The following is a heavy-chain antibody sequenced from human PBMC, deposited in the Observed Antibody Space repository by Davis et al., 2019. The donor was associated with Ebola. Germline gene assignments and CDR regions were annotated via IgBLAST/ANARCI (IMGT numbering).Heavy chain of an antibody. D-gene: IGHD3-22*01. CDR1: GFSVSSNY. CDR3: ASGSGRRITTIVV. V-gene: IGHV3-66*01. CDR2: VYRSGDI. J-gene: IGHJ3*01. Sequence: GGSLRLSCAVSGFSVSSNYMSWVRQAPGKGLEWVSVVYRSGDIYYADSVRGRFTISRDNSQNTVHLQMNSLRVEDTALYYCASGSGRRITTIVVWGQGTMVTVSS.